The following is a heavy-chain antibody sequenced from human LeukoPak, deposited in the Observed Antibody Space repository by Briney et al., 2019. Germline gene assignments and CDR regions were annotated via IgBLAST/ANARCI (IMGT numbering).Heavy chain of an antibody. Sequence: SETLSLTCTVSGGSISSDRYSWSWIRQPAGKGLEWIGRIYTSGSTKYNPSLKSRVTISVDTSKKQFSLKLSSVTAADTAVYYCAREKIGYYDGSGRGWFDPWGQGTLVTVSS. V-gene: IGHV4-61*02. D-gene: IGHD3-22*01. CDR2: IYTSGST. CDR1: GGSISSDRYS. CDR3: AREKIGYYDGSGRGWFDP. J-gene: IGHJ5*02.